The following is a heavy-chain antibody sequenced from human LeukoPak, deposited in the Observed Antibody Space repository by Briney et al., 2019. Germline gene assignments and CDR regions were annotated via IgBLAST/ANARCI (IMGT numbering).Heavy chain of an antibody. V-gene: IGHV3-48*02. CDR3: ARVSGGTYYGY. Sequence: GGSLRFSCAASGFTFSTYGMHWVRQAPGKGLEWVSYIVGGSGNTIYYADSVKGRFTISRDNAKSSLYLQMNSLRDEDTAVYYCARVSGGTYYGYWGQGTLVTVSS. J-gene: IGHJ4*02. D-gene: IGHD1-26*01. CDR2: IVGGSGNTI. CDR1: GFTFSTYG.